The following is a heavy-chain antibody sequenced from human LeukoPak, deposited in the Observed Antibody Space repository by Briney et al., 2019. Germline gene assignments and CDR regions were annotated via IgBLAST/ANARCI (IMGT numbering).Heavy chain of an antibody. Sequence: SDTLSLTCAVTGRSISRGGYSWTWIRQPPGKGLEWIGSIYHSGSTYYNPSVTSRVTISVDRSKNQFSLKLSSVTAADTAVYYCARAGVYYYDNSGYYPNDAFDIWGQGTMVTVSS. CDR2: IYHSGST. CDR1: GRSISRGGYS. V-gene: IGHV4-30-2*01. CDR3: ARAGVYYYDNSGYYPNDAFDI. D-gene: IGHD3-22*01. J-gene: IGHJ3*02.